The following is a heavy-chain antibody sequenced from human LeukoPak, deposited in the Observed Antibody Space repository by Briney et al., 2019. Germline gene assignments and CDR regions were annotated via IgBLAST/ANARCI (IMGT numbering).Heavy chain of an antibody. V-gene: IGHV3-20*04. CDR1: GFTLDDYG. CDR3: ARVLGPIAAAGTDY. Sequence: GGSLRLSCAASGFTLDDYGMSWVRQAPGKGLEWVSGINWNGGSTGYADSVKGRFTISRDNAKNSLYLQMNSLRAEDTALYYCARVLGPIAAAGTDYWGQGTLVTVSS. J-gene: IGHJ4*02. CDR2: INWNGGST. D-gene: IGHD6-13*01.